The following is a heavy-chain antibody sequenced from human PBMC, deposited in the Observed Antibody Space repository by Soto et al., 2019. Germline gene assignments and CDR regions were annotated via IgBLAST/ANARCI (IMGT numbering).Heavy chain of an antibody. D-gene: IGHD1-1*01. J-gene: IGHJ6*03. CDR1: GFTFSTFA. CDR2: ISASGTHT. CDR3: AKGLRPWNHMDA. Sequence: EVQLLESGGGFVQPGGSLRLSCAASGFTFSTFAMTWVRQAPGKGLEWVSSISASGTHTYHAASGRGRFTISRDDSINTLYLQLNSLRGGDTAVYYCAKGLRPWNHMDAWGRGTTVTVSS. V-gene: IGHV3-23*01.